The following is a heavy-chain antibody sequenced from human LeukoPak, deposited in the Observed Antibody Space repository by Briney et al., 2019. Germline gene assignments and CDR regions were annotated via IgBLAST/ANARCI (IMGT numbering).Heavy chain of an antibody. D-gene: IGHD4-17*01. Sequence: PGGSLRLSCAASGFTFSSYGMHWVRQAPGKGLEWVAVIWYDGSNKYYADSVKGRFTISRDNSKNTLYLQMNSLRAEDTAVYYCARSAYDYGEVYFDYWGQGTLVTVSS. V-gene: IGHV3-33*01. J-gene: IGHJ4*02. CDR1: GFTFSSYG. CDR3: ARSAYDYGEVYFDY. CDR2: IWYDGSNK.